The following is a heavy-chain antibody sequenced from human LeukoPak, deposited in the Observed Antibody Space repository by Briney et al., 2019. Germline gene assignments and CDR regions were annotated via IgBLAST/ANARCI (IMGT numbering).Heavy chain of an antibody. V-gene: IGHV1-2*02. D-gene: IGHD6-13*01. CDR3: AKAASAAGSPEYYFDF. CDR2: INPNSGGT. J-gene: IGHJ4*02. Sequence: ASVKVSCKASGYTFTGYYMHWVRLAPGQGLEWVGWINPNSGGTNFAQNFQGRVTMTRDTSINTAYMELSSLTSDDTAVYYCAKAASAAGSPEYYFDFWGQGTLVTVSS. CDR1: GYTFTGYY.